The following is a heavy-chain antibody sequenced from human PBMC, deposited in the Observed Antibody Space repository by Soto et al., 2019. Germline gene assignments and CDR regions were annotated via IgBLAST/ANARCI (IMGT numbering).Heavy chain of an antibody. D-gene: IGHD2-21*01. CDR2: IIPSLDKT. V-gene: IGHV1-69*08. Sequence: QVQLVQSGAEVQKPGASVRVSCKASGGTSPNYIFNWVRQAPGQGLEWLGRIIPSLDKTDYAQNIQGRLTITADKSTSTAYMELTSLRPEDTAVYYCARDRGDFPKLKGRDVWGIGTAVTVSS. CDR3: ARDRGDFPKLKGRDV. J-gene: IGHJ6*04. CDR1: GGTSPNYI.